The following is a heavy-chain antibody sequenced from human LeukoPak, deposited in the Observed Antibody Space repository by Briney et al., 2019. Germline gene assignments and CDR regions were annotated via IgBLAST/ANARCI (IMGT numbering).Heavy chain of an antibody. Sequence: ASVKVSCKASGYTFIGYYMHWVRQAPGQGLEWMGWINPNTGGTNYAQKFQGRVTMTRDTSISTAYMELSRLSSDDTAVYYCARDGYGDSYYFDYRGQGTLVTVSS. D-gene: IGHD4-17*01. CDR3: ARDGYGDSYYFDY. CDR1: GYTFIGYY. V-gene: IGHV1-2*02. J-gene: IGHJ4*02. CDR2: INPNTGGT.